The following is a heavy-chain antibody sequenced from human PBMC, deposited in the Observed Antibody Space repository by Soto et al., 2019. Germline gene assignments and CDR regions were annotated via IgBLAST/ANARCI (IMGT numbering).Heavy chain of an antibody. Sequence: EVHLVESGGGLVQPGGSLRLSCAASGFTFSSNWLSWVRQAPGIGLEWVANIKEDGSQKYYVDSVKGRFTISRDNAKNSLYLQMNSLRAEDTPVYYCARDGYGGYLDSWGQGTLVTVSS. CDR1: GFTFSSNW. D-gene: IGHD1-26*01. V-gene: IGHV3-7*04. J-gene: IGHJ4*02. CDR3: ARDGYGGYLDS. CDR2: IKEDGSQK.